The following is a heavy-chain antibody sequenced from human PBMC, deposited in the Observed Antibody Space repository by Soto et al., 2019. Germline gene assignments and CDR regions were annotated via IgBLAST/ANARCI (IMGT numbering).Heavy chain of an antibody. Sequence: EVQLVESGGGLVQPGRSLRLSCAASGFTFDDYAMHWVRQAPGKGLEWVSGISWNSGSIGYADSVKGRFTISRDNAKISLYLQMNSLRAEDTALYYCAKTVYIWGTQYYFDYWGQGTLVTVSS. CDR1: GFTFDDYA. D-gene: IGHD3-16*01. J-gene: IGHJ4*02. CDR2: ISWNSGSI. V-gene: IGHV3-9*01. CDR3: AKTVYIWGTQYYFDY.